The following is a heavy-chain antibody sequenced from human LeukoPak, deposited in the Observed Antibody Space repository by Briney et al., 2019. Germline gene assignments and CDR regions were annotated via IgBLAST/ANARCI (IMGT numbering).Heavy chain of an antibody. CDR2: INHSGST. CDR3: ARVYYYDSSGYPDAFDI. D-gene: IGHD3-22*01. J-gene: IGHJ3*02. CDR1: GGSFSGYY. V-gene: IGHV4-34*01. Sequence: SETLSLTCAVYGGSFSGYYWSWIRQPPGKGLEWIGEINHSGSTNYNPSLKSRVTISVDRSKNQFSLKLSSVTAADTAVYYCARVYYYDSSGYPDAFDIWGQGTMVTVSS.